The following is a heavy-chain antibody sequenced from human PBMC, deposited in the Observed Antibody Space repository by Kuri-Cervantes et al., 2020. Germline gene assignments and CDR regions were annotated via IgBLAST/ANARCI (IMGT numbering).Heavy chain of an antibody. V-gene: IGHV4-39*07. CDR2: IYYSGST. Sequence: SETLSLTCSVSGGSISSSSYYWGWIRQPPGKGLEWIGSIYYSGSTYYNPSLKSRVTTSVDTSKNQFSLRLSSVTAADTAVYYCARGGPAFREKYSSGWYIKYTYYFDYWGQGTLVTVSS. D-gene: IGHD6-19*01. J-gene: IGHJ4*02. CDR1: GGSISSSSYY. CDR3: ARGGPAFREKYSSGWYIKYTYYFDY.